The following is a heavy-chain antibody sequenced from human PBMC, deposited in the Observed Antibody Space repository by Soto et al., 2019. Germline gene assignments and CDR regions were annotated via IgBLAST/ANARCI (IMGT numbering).Heavy chain of an antibody. V-gene: IGHV3-48*01. CDR1: GFTFSSYS. D-gene: IGHD6-19*01. J-gene: IGHJ3*02. CDR3: ARVAPRIAVAGTRAFDI. CDR2: ISSSSSTI. Sequence: GGSLRLSCAASGFTFSSYSMNWVRQAPGKGLEWVSYISSSSSTIYYADSVKGRFTISRDNAKNSLYLQMNSLRAEDTAVYYCARVAPRIAVAGTRAFDIWGQGTMVTVSS.